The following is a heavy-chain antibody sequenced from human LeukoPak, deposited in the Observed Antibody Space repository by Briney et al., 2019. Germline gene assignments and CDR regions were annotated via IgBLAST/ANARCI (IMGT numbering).Heavy chain of an antibody. CDR1: GYTFTSCD. J-gene: IGHJ5*02. CDR2: MNPNSGNT. CDR3: ARGRRYDFWSGYSRGDWFDP. V-gene: IGHV1-8*01. Sequence: ASVKVSCKASGYTFTSCDINWVRQATGQGLEWMGWMNPNSGNTGYAQKFQGRVTMNRDTSISTAYMELNRQRSDDTAVYYCARGRRYDFWSGYSRGDWFDPWGQGTLVTVSS. D-gene: IGHD3-3*01.